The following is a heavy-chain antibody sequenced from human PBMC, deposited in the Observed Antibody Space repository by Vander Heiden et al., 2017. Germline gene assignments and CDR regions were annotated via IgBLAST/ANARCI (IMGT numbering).Heavy chain of an antibody. V-gene: IGHV3-23*01. J-gene: IGHJ4*02. CDR2: ISGSGGST. CDR3: AKGTTLRYFDY. CDR1: GFTFSSYA. D-gene: IGHD3-9*01. Sequence: EVQLLESGGGLVPPGGSLRLSCAASGFTFSSYAMSWVRPAPGKGLEWVSAISGSGGSTYYADSVKGRFTISRDNAKNTLYLQMNSLRAEDTAVYYCAKGTTLRYFDYWGQGTLVTVSS.